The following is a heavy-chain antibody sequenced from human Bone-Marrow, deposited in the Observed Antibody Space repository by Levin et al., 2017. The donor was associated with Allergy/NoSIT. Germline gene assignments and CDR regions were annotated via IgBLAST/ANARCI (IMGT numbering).Heavy chain of an antibody. V-gene: IGHV3-9*01. Sequence: GGSLRLSCAASGFTFDDYAMHWVRQAPGKGLEWVSGISWNSGSIGYADSVKGRFTISRDNAKNSLYLQMNSLRAEDTALYYCAKGLITTYYYYGMDGWGQGTTVTVSS. J-gene: IGHJ6*02. D-gene: IGHD3-3*01. CDR3: AKGLITTYYYYGMDG. CDR1: GFTFDDYA. CDR2: ISWNSGSI.